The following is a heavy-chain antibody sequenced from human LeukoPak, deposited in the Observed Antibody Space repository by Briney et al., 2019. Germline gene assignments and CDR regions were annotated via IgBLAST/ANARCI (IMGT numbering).Heavy chain of an antibody. CDR2: ISSSSSYI. V-gene: IGHV3-21*01. D-gene: IGHD3-22*01. CDR3: ARSLWYYYDSSGYYFFDY. J-gene: IGHJ4*02. CDR1: GFTFGSYS. Sequence: PGGSLRLSCAASGFTFGSYSMNWVRQAPGKGLEWVTSISSSSSYIYYADSVKGRFTISRDNAKNSLYLQMNSLRAEDTAVYYCARSLWYYYDSSGYYFFDYWGQGTLVTVSS.